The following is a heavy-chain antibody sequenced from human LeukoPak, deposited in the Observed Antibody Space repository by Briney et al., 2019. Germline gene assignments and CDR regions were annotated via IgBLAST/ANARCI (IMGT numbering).Heavy chain of an antibody. CDR2: NYSGGST. J-gene: IGHJ4*02. D-gene: IGHD3-22*01. V-gene: IGHV3-53*01. CDR1: GFTVSSND. Sequence: GGSLRLSCAASGFTVSSNDMSWVRQAPGKGLEWVSINYSGGSTYYADFVKGRFTISRDNSKNTLYLQMNSLRAEDTAVYYCARESSGYFDYWGQGTLVTVSS. CDR3: ARESSGYFDY.